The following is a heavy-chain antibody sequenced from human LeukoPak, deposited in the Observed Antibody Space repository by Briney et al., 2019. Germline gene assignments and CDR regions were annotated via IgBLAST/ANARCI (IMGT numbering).Heavy chain of an antibody. V-gene: IGHV5-51*01. Sequence: GESLKISCKGSGYSFTSYWIGWVRQMPGKGLEWMGIIYPGDSGTRYSPSFQGQVTISADKSISTAYLQWSSLKASDTAMYYCARPIYYNWNYHDAFDIWGQGTMVTVSS. CDR3: ARPIYYNWNYHDAFDI. J-gene: IGHJ3*02. D-gene: IGHD1-7*01. CDR1: GYSFTSYW. CDR2: IYPGDSGT.